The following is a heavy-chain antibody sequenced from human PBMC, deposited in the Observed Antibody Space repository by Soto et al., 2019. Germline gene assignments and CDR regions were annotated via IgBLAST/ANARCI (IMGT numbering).Heavy chain of an antibody. CDR2: IYPGDSDT. CDR3: ARVRILSGLFRSFDY. CDR1: GYSFTSYW. J-gene: IGHJ4*02. D-gene: IGHD3-16*02. V-gene: IGHV5-51*01. Sequence: GESQKISCKGSGYSFTSYWIGWVRQMPGKGLEWMGIIYPGDSDTRYSPSFQGQVTISADKSISTAYLQWTSLRASDTAMYYCARVRILSGLFRSFDYWGQGTQVTVSS.